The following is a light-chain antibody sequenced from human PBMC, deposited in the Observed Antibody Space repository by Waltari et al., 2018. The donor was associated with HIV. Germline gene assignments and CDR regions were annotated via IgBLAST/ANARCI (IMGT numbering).Light chain of an antibody. CDR1: SSDVGSYTL. V-gene: IGLV2-23*01. J-gene: IGLJ3*02. CDR3: CSYAGSSNWV. Sequence: QSALTQPASVSGSPGQSITISCTGSSSDVGSYTLVSWYQQHPGNAPKLLIFEGINRPAVVSNRFSASKSGNTASLTSSGLQAEDEADYYCCSYAGSSNWVFGGGTKLTVL. CDR2: EGI.